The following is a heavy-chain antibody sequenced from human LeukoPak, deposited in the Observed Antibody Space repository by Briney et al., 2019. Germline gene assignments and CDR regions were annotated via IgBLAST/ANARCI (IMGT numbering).Heavy chain of an antibody. Sequence: RTSETLSLTCTVSGGSISSSSYSWGWIRQPPGKGLEWIGSIYYSGSTYYNPSLKSRVTISVDTSKNQFSLKLSSVTAADTAVYYCARFPFGSSSFPPDYWGQGTLVTVSS. CDR1: GGSISSSSYS. D-gene: IGHD6-6*01. CDR3: ARFPFGSSSFPPDY. V-gene: IGHV4-39*01. J-gene: IGHJ4*02. CDR2: IYYSGST.